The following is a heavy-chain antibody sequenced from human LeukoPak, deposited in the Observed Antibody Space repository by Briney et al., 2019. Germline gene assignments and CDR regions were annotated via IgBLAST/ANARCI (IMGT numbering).Heavy chain of an antibody. Sequence: ASVKVSCKASGYTFTGNYMHWGRQTPGHRLEWMGGMNPNSGSTSYAQKFQGRVTMTRDTSISTAYMELSRLRSDDTAVYYCARVTWKEFDYWGQGTLVTVSS. J-gene: IGHJ4*02. CDR3: ARVTWKEFDY. CDR2: MNPNSGST. V-gene: IGHV1-2*02. D-gene: IGHD1-1*01. CDR1: GYTFTGNY.